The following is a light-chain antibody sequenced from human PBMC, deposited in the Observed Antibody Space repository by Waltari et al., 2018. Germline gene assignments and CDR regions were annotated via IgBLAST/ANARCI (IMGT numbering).Light chain of an antibody. J-gene: IGKJ1*01. CDR2: DAS. Sequence: AIHLTQSPSSLSACVGDRITITCRASQGISSALAWYQQKPGESPKFLIYDASSLQSGVPSRFSGSASGTDFTLTITSLQPEDFATYYCQQLHSYPITFGQGTKVEIK. V-gene: IGKV1-13*02. CDR1: QGISSA. CDR3: QQLHSYPIT.